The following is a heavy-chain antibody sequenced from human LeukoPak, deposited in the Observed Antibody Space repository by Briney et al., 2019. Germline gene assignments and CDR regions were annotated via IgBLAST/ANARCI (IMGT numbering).Heavy chain of an antibody. CDR3: ARGGYRNNDAFDI. V-gene: IGHV4-34*01. J-gene: IGHJ3*02. Sequence: SETLSLTCAVYGGSFSGYYWSWIRQPPGKGLEWIGEINHSGSTNYNPSLKSRVTISVDTSKNQFSLKLSSVTAADTAVYYCARGGYRNNDAFDIWGQGTMVTVSS. D-gene: IGHD1/OR15-1a*01. CDR1: GGSFSGYY. CDR2: INHSGST.